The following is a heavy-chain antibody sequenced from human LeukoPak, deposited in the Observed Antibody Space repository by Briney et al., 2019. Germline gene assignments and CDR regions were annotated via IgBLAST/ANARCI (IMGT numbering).Heavy chain of an antibody. CDR1: GFTFSSYA. Sequence: GGSLRLSCAASGFTFSSYAITWVRQAPGKGLEWVSSIRSTGDSTFYADSVKGRFTISRDNSKNTLYLQMNSLRAEDTAVYYCAKGYSGSPGAFDYWGQGTLVTVSS. D-gene: IGHD1-26*01. V-gene: IGHV3-23*01. CDR3: AKGYSGSPGAFDY. CDR2: IRSTGDST. J-gene: IGHJ4*02.